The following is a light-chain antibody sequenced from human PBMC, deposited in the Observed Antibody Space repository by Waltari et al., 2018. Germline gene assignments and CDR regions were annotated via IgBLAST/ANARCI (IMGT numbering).Light chain of an antibody. CDR3: QQSGTSHS. CDR2: GAS. J-gene: IGKJ2*03. V-gene: IGKV3-20*01. Sequence: ILLTQSPGTLSLSPGDRATLSCWANQTVRSNYLAWYQQKPGQAPRRLFYGASTRATGIPDMFSGSGSGTDFTLTIDRLEPEDFAVYYCQQSGTSHSFGQGTKLEI. CDR1: QTVRSNY.